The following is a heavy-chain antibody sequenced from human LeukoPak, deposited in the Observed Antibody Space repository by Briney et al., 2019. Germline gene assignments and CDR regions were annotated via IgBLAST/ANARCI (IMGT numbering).Heavy chain of an antibody. CDR2: INPSGGST. J-gene: IGHJ3*02. CDR1: GYTFTSYY. D-gene: IGHD4-17*01. CDR3: ARGPVPYGDYVRGAFDI. Sequence: ASVKVSCKASGYTFTSYYMHWVRQAPGQGLEWMGIINPSGGSTSYAQKFQGRVTMTRDTSTSTVYMELSSLRSEDTAVYYCARGPVPYGDYVRGAFDIWGQGTMVTVSS. V-gene: IGHV1-46*03.